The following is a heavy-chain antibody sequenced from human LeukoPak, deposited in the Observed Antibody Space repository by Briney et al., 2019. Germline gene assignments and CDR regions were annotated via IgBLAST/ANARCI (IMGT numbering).Heavy chain of an antibody. CDR2: IHERGST. V-gene: IGHV4-38-2*01. CDR3: ARASRPSNSWFDP. CDR1: GHSFSSDPF. Sequence: SETLSLTCGVSGHSFSSDPFWGWIRQPPGQGLEWIGSIHERGSTFYNPSLKSRVTISIDTSKNQFSLNENSVTAADTAAYYCARASRPSNSWFDPWGQGTVVTVSS. J-gene: IGHJ5*02. D-gene: IGHD6-6*01.